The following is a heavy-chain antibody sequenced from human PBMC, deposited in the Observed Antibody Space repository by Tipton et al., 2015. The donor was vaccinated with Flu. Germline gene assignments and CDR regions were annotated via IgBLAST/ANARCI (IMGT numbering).Heavy chain of an antibody. CDR3: ARGGYYDSSGYYYTSRDYYYYYGMDV. CDR2: IYSGGST. Sequence: SLRLSCAASGFTVSSNYMSWVRQAPGKGLEWVSVIYSGGSTYYADSVKGRFTISRDNSKNTLYLQMNSLRAEDTAVYYCARGGYYDSSGYYYTSRDYYYYYGMDVWGQGTTVTVSS. V-gene: IGHV3-53*01. CDR1: GFTVSSNY. J-gene: IGHJ6*02. D-gene: IGHD3-22*01.